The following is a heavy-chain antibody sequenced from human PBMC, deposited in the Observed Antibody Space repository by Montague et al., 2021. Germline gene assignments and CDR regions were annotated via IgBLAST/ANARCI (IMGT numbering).Heavy chain of an antibody. D-gene: IGHD3-22*01. Sequence: SLSLSCAVSGYDFRRYDMYWVRQAPGKGLESVSGISSTGGATYYADSVKGRFTISRDNSKDTLSLQMNSLRVEDTAIYYCVESAVVVTFYSWIDTWGQGTLVTVSS. CDR3: VESAVVVTFYSWIDT. V-gene: IGHV3-23*01. J-gene: IGHJ5*02. CDR1: GYDFRRYD. CDR2: ISSTGGAT.